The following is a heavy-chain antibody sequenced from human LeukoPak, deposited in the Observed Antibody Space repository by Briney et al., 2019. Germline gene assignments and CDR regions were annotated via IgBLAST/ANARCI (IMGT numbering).Heavy chain of an antibody. V-gene: IGHV4-59*08. CDR2: FYYSGST. D-gene: IGHD6-19*01. CDR1: GGSISSYY. J-gene: IGHJ4*02. Sequence: SETLSLTCTVSGGSISSYYWSWIRQPPGKGLEWIGYFYYSGSTNYNPSLKSRVTISVDTSNNRFSLNLTSVTAADTAVYYCARRRAVAGGYFDSWGQGTQVTVSS. CDR3: ARRRAVAGGYFDS.